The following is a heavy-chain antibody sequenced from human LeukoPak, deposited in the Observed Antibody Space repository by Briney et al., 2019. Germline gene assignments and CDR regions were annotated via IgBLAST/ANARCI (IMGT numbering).Heavy chain of an antibody. J-gene: IGHJ4*02. CDR3: ARMLSLMSPIDY. Sequence: SETLSLTCAVYGGSFSGYYWSWIRQPPGKGLEWIGEINHSGSTNYNPSLKSRVTISVDTSKNQFSLKLSSVTAADTAVYHCARMLSLMSPIDYWGQGTLVTVSS. D-gene: IGHD3-10*02. CDR1: GGSFSGYY. CDR2: INHSGST. V-gene: IGHV4-34*01.